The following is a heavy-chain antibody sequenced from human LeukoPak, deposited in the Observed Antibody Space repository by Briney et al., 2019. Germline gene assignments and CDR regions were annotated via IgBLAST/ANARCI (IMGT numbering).Heavy chain of an antibody. CDR1: GFTFSSYW. Sequence: GGSLRLSCAASGFTFSSYWMTWVRQAPGKGLEWVANINQDGSEKYYVDSVKGRFTISRDNAKNSLYLQMNSLRAEDTAAYYCAREAPAGYYYYGMDVWGQGTTVTVSS. CDR2: INQDGSEK. J-gene: IGHJ6*02. CDR3: AREAPAGYYYYGMDV. V-gene: IGHV3-7*05.